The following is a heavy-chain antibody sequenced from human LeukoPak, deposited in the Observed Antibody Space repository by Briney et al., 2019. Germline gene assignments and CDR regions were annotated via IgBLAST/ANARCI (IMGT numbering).Heavy chain of an antibody. D-gene: IGHD5-18*01. CDR3: AREGQLWDRYYYYYMDV. CDR2: IYHSGST. Sequence: SETLSLTYTVSGGSISSGGYYWSWIRQPPGKGLEWIGYIYHSGSTYYNPSLKSRVTISVDRSKNQFSLKLSSVTAADTAVYYCAREGQLWDRYYYYYMDVWGKGTTVAVSS. J-gene: IGHJ6*03. CDR1: GGSISSGGYY. V-gene: IGHV4-30-2*01.